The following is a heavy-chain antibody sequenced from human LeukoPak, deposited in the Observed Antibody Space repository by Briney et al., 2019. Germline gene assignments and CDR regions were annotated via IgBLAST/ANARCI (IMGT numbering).Heavy chain of an antibody. CDR3: AVDNRDF. V-gene: IGHV4-4*07. CDR1: GASVGDYY. Sequence: SETLSLTCTVSGASVGDYYWSWIRQAAGKGLEWLGRIYTSGNTIYNPSLQSRVTISVDVSKNQFSLRLISMTAADTGIYYCAVDNRDFWGQGTLVSVSS. CDR2: IYTSGNT. D-gene: IGHD2/OR15-2a*01. J-gene: IGHJ4*02.